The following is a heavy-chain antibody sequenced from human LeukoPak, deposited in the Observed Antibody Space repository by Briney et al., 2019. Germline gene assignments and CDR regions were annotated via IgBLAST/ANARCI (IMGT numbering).Heavy chain of an antibody. CDR1: GGSISSGGYS. J-gene: IGHJ5*02. Sequence: PSQTLSLTCAVSGGSISSGGYSWSWIRQPPGKGLEWIGYIYHSGSTYYNPSLKSRVTISVDGSKNQFSLKLSSVTAADTAVYYCARGMTTVTTWWFDPWGQGTLVTVSS. V-gene: IGHV4-30-2*01. D-gene: IGHD4-17*01. CDR2: IYHSGST. CDR3: ARGMTTVTTWWFDP.